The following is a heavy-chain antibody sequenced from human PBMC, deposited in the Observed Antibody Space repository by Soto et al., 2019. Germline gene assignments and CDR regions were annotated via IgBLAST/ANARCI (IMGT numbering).Heavy chain of an antibody. D-gene: IGHD6-19*01. V-gene: IGHV3-23*01. CDR1: GFTFSSYP. J-gene: IGHJ4*02. CDR2: ISGSGGST. CDR3: AKDSESSGCSPFDY. Sequence: EVQLLESGGGLVQPGGSLRLSCAVSGFTFSSYPMSWVRQAPGKGLEWVSAISGSGGSTYYADSVKGRFTISRDKSKSTMDLQMDSLSVEDTAVYYCAKDSESSGCSPFDYWGQGTLVTVSS.